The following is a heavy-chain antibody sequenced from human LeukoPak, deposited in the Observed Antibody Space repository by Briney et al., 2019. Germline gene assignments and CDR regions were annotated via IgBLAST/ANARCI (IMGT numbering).Heavy chain of an antibody. CDR2: INHSGST. CDR3: ARSYDSSGYYSSYYYGMDV. D-gene: IGHD3-22*01. Sequence: PSGTLSLTCAVYGGSFSGYYWRWLRQPPGKGLEWVGEINHSGSTNYNPSLTSRVTISVDRSNNQSSLKLSSVTAADTAVYYCARSYDSSGYYSSYYYGMDVWGQGTTVTVSS. V-gene: IGHV4-34*01. CDR1: GGSFSGYY. J-gene: IGHJ6*02.